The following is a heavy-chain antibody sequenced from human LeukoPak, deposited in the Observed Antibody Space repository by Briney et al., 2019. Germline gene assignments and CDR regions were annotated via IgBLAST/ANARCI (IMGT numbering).Heavy chain of an antibody. D-gene: IGHD3-22*01. V-gene: IGHV3-23*01. CDR2: ISGSGSNT. CDR1: GFTFSSYA. CDR3: ARDGTYYYDSSGLFDY. J-gene: IGHJ4*02. Sequence: GGSLRLSCAASGFTFSSYAMTWVRQAPGKGLEWVSTISGSGSNTYYADSVKGRFTISRDNAKNSLYLQMNSLRAEDTAVYYCARDGTYYYDSSGLFDYWGQGTLVTVSS.